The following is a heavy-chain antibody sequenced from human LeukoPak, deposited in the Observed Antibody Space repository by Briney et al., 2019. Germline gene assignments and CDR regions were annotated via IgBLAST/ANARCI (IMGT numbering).Heavy chain of an antibody. D-gene: IGHD2-15*01. CDR3: ARGRYCSADICSGGDAFDI. CDR1: GGSIKNYY. J-gene: IGHJ3*02. CDR2: IYTRGST. V-gene: IGHV4-4*07. Sequence: PSETLSLTCTVSGGSIKNYYWSWIRQPAGKGLEWIGRIYTRGSTNYNPSLKSRVTMSVGTSKNQFSLKLSSVTAADTAVYYCARGRYCSADICSGGDAFDIWGQGTMVSVSS.